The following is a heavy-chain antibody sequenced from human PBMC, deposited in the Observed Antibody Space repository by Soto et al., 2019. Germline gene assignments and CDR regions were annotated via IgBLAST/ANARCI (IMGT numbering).Heavy chain of an antibody. J-gene: IGHJ4*02. CDR3: ATGARYCSGGSCYPAD. Sequence: QVQLMQSGAEVKKPGSSVKVSCKASGGTFGSNVISWVRQAPGQGLEWMGEIMPIFGAANKPQKFQGRLMITADTSTTTVYMELSSLGSEDTAVYFCATGARYCSGGSCYPADWGQGTLVTVSS. CDR2: IMPIFGAA. CDR1: GGTFGSNV. D-gene: IGHD2-15*01. V-gene: IGHV1-69*06.